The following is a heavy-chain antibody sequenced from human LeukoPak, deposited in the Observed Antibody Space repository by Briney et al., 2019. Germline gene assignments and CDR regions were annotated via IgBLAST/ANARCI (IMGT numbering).Heavy chain of an antibody. CDR1: GFTFSSYA. CDR3: ARDLSYCSSTSCYSRPDY. V-gene: IGHV3-30-3*01. J-gene: IGHJ4*02. CDR2: ISYDGSNK. Sequence: GGSLRLSCAASGFTFSSYAMHWVSQARGKGLEGVAVISYDGSNKYCADSVKGRFTISRDNSKNTLYLQMNSLRAEDTAVYYCARDLSYCSSTSCYSRPDYWGQGTLVTVSS. D-gene: IGHD2-2*01.